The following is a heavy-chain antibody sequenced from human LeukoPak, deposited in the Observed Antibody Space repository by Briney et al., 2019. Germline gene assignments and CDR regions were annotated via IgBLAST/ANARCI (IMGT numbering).Heavy chain of an antibody. D-gene: IGHD6-19*01. CDR3: AREYSSGWYRGYYFDY. J-gene: IGHJ4*02. CDR2: ISYDGSNK. Sequence: GSLRLSCAASGFTFSSYAMHWVRQAPGKGLEWVAVISYDGSNKYYADSVKGRFTISRDNSKNTLYLQMNSLRAEDTAVYYCAREYSSGWYRGYYFDYWGQGTLVTVSS. V-gene: IGHV3-30-3*01. CDR1: GFTFSSYA.